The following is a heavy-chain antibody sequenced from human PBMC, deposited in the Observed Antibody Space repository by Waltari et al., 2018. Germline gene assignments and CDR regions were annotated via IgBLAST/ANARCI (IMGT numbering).Heavy chain of an antibody. CDR2: IYHSGST. V-gene: IGHV4-38-2*01. CDR1: GYSISSGYY. D-gene: IGHD3-3*01. J-gene: IGHJ5*02. Sequence: QVQLQESGPGLVKPSETLSLTCAVSGYSISSGYYWGWLRQPPGKGLEWIGSIYHSGSTYYNPSLKSRVTISVDTSKNQFSLKLSSVTAADTAVYYCARAVYDFWSGYSTGNWFDHWGQGTLVTVSS. CDR3: ARAVYDFWSGYSTGNWFDH.